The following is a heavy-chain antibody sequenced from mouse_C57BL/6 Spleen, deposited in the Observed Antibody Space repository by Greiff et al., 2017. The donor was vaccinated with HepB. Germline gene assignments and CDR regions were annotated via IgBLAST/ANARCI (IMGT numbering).Heavy chain of an antibody. D-gene: IGHD3-2*02. V-gene: IGHV1-52*01. Sequence: QVQLQQPGAELVRPGSSVKLSCKASGYTFTSYWMHWVKQRPIQGLEWIGNIDPSDSETHYNQKFKDKATLTVDKSSSTAYMQRSSLTSEDSAVYYCATGWGAMDYWGQGTSVTVSS. CDR1: GYTFTSYW. CDR3: ATGWGAMDY. CDR2: IDPSDSET. J-gene: IGHJ4*01.